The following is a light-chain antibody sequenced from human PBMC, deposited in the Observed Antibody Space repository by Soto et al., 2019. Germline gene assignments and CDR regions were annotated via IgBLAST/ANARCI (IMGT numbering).Light chain of an antibody. J-gene: IGKJ4*01. V-gene: IGKV1-33*01. CDR1: QDISNY. CDR2: GAS. CDR3: QHYDHLPHT. Sequence: DIQMTQSPSSLSASVGDRVTITCQASQDISNYLNWYQQKPGKAPKLLIYGASSLETGVPSRYRGSGSGTDFTITISSLQPEDIATYHCQHYDHLPHTCDGGTKVEIK.